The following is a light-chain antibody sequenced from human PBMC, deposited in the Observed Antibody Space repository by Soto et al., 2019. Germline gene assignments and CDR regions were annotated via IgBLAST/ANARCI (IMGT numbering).Light chain of an antibody. Sequence: QSVLTQPASVSGSPGQSITISCTGTSSDIGGSNYVSWYRHHPGKAPKLMIYEVSKRPSGVSNRFSGSKSGNTASLTISGLQAEDEADYYCSSYTSSSTDVFGTGNQVTVL. CDR3: SSYTSSSTDV. V-gene: IGLV2-14*01. J-gene: IGLJ1*01. CDR2: EVS. CDR1: SSDIGGSNY.